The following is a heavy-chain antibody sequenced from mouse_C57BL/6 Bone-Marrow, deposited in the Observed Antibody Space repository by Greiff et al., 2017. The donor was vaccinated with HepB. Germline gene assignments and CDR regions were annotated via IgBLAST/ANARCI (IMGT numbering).Heavy chain of an antibody. CDR1: GFNIKNTY. J-gene: IGHJ4*01. Sequence: VHVKQSVAELVRPGASVKLSCTASGFNIKNTYMHWVKQRPEQGLEWIGRIDPANGNTKYAPKFQGKATITADTSSNTAYLQLSSLTSEDTAIYYCARGYGSRALRAMDYWGQGTSVTVSS. V-gene: IGHV14-3*01. CDR3: ARGYGSRALRAMDY. D-gene: IGHD1-1*01. CDR2: IDPANGNT.